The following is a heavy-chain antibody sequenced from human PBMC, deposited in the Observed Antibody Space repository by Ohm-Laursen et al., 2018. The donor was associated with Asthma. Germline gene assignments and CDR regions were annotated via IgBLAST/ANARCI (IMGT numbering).Heavy chain of an antibody. D-gene: IGHD5-18*01. CDR3: ARVRGYSYYGMDV. Sequence: SLRLSCAASGFTFSSYGMHWVRQAPGKGLEWVAVIWYDGSNKYYADSVKGRFTISRDNSKNTLYLQMNSLRAEDTAVYYCARVRGYSYYGMDVWGQGTTVTVSS. J-gene: IGHJ6*02. CDR2: IWYDGSNK. V-gene: IGHV3-33*01. CDR1: GFTFSSYG.